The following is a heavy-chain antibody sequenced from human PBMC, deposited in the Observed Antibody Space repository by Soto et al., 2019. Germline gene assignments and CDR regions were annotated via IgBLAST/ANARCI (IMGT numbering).Heavy chain of an antibody. Sequence: GGSLRLSCAASGFTFRGYGMHWVRQAPGKGLEWVALMSLGGGNKYYADSVRGRFTISSDNSKSTLYLQMDILSPEDTAVYYCAKEFGWELQLSHPYCTSGMVGWGQGTTVTVSS. V-gene: IGHV3-30*18. CDR1: GFTFRGYG. D-gene: IGHD1-1*01. CDR2: MSLGGGNK. CDR3: AKEFGWELQLSHPYCTSGMVG. J-gene: IGHJ6*02.